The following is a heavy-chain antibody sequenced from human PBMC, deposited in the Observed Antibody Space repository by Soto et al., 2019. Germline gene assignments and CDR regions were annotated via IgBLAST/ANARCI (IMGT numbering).Heavy chain of an antibody. CDR1: GGSISSGGYY. CDR3: ARDFGGYDHFDY. D-gene: IGHD5-12*01. V-gene: IGHV4-31*03. CDR2: IYYSGST. Sequence: LSLTCTVSGGSISSGGYYWSWIRQHPGKGLEWIGYIYYSGSTYYNPSLKSRVTISVDTSKNQFSLKLSSVTAADTAVYYCARDFGGYDHFDYWGQGTLVTVYS. J-gene: IGHJ4*02.